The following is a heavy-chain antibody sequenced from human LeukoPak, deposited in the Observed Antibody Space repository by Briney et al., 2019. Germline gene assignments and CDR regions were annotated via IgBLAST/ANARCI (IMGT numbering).Heavy chain of an antibody. Sequence: ASVTLSCKASGYTFTDYYMHWVPQAPGKGLEWMGRVDPEDGETIYAEKFQGRVTITADTSTDTAYMELSSLRSEDTAVYYCATDRDYGDYSYYYYYMDVWGKGTTVTVSS. CDR1: GYTFTDYY. V-gene: IGHV1-69-2*01. J-gene: IGHJ6*03. D-gene: IGHD4-17*01. CDR2: VDPEDGET. CDR3: ATDRDYGDYSYYYYYMDV.